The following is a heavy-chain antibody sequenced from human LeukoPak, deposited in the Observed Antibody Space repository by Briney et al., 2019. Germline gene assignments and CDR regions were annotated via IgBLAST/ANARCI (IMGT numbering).Heavy chain of an antibody. J-gene: IGHJ5*02. V-gene: IGHV1-2*02. CDR3: ARSPDSSSWSYFYP. CDR1: GYTFTAYQ. CDR2: INPNSGGT. Sequence: ASVKVSCKASGYTFTAYQIHWVRQAPGQGPEWMGWINPNSGGTNYAQKFQGRVTMTRDTSISTAYMELSRLRSDDTAVYYCARSPDSSSWSYFYPWGQGTLVTVSS. D-gene: IGHD6-13*01.